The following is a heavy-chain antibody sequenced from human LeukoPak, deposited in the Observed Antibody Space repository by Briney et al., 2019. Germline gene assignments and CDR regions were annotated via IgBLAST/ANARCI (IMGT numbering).Heavy chain of an antibody. CDR2: INSDGSST. J-gene: IGHJ4*02. D-gene: IGHD5-24*01. CDR1: GFTFRYYA. Sequence: GGSLRPSCAASGFTFRYYATSWVRQAPGKGLVWVSRINSDGSSTSYADSVKGRFTISRDNAKNTLYLQMNSLRAEDTAVYYCARSMVTIPIPGGYWGQGTLVTVSS. V-gene: IGHV3-74*01. CDR3: ARSMVTIPIPGGY.